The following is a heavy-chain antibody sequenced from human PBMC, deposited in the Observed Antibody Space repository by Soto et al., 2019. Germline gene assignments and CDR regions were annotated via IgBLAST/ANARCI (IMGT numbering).Heavy chain of an antibody. Sequence: GGSLRLSCAASGFTFSSYGMHWVRQAPGKGLEWVAVISYDGSNKYYADSVKGRFTISRDNSKNTLYLQMNSLRAEDTAVYYCAKDLLNIRSSGWYFDYWGQGTLVTVSS. CDR1: GFTFSSYG. D-gene: IGHD6-19*01. CDR3: AKDLLNIRSSGWYFDY. J-gene: IGHJ4*02. CDR2: ISYDGSNK. V-gene: IGHV3-30*18.